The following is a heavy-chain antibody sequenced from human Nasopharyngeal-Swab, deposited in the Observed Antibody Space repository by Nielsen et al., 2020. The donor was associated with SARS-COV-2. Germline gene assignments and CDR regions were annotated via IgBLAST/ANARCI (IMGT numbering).Heavy chain of an antibody. CDR1: GFTFSSYS. Sequence: GESLKISCAASGFTFSSYSMNWVRQAPGKGLEWVSSISSNSSYIYYADSVKGRFTISRDNAKNSLYLQMNSLRAEDTAVYYCARARTVTTAPYYFDYWGQGTLVTVSS. V-gene: IGHV3-21*01. J-gene: IGHJ4*02. CDR3: ARARTVTTAPYYFDY. D-gene: IGHD4-17*01. CDR2: ISSNSSYI.